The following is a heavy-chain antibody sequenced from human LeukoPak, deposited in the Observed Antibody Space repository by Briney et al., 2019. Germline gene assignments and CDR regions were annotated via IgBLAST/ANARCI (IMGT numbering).Heavy chain of an antibody. CDR1: GGSISSSSYY. CDR3: ARDWVLWFGELRDNWFDP. V-gene: IGHV4-39*07. J-gene: IGHJ5*02. D-gene: IGHD3-10*01. Sequence: SETLSLTCTVSGGSISSSSYYWGWIRQPPGKGLEWIGSIYYSGSTYYNPSLKSRVTISVDTSKNQFSLKLSSVTAADTAVYYCARDWVLWFGELRDNWFDPWGQGTLVTVSS. CDR2: IYYSGST.